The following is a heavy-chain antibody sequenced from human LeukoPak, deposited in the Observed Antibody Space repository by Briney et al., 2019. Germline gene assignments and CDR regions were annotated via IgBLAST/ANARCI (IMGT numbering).Heavy chain of an antibody. CDR3: GSPLQRGSWTQRALDY. V-gene: IGHV1-8*01. D-gene: IGHD3-10*01. J-gene: IGHJ4*02. CDR1: GYTFTSYD. Sequence: ASVKVSCKASGYTFTSYDISWVRQATGQGLEWMGWMNPNSGNAGYAQRFQGRVTMTRNNSISTAYLELTSLRSEDTAVYYCGSPLQRGSWTQRALDYWGQGPLVTVSS. CDR2: MNPNSGNA.